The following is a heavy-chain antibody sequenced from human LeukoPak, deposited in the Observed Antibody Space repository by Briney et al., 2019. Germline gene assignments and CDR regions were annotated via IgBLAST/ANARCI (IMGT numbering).Heavy chain of an antibody. CDR1: GFTSSSYG. CDR2: ISYDGSNK. Sequence: PGGSLRLSCAASGFTSSSYGMHWVRQAPGKGLEWVAVISYDGSNKYYADSVKGRFTISRDNSKNTLYLQMNSLRAEDTAVYYCAKWELHTPSIDYWGQGTLVTVSS. J-gene: IGHJ4*02. D-gene: IGHD1-26*01. CDR3: AKWELHTPSIDY. V-gene: IGHV3-30*18.